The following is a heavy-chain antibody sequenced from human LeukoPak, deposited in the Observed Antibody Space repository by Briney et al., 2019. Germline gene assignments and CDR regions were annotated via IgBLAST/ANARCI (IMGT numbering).Heavy chain of an antibody. J-gene: IGHJ6*02. V-gene: IGHV1-69*13. D-gene: IGHD3-9*01. CDR1: GYTFTSYG. Sequence: ASVKVSCKASGYTFTSYGISWVRQAPGQGLEWMGGIIPIFGTANYAQKFQGRVTITADESTSTAYMELSSLRSEDTAVYYCAREGTPPYDILTGYYRYYGMDVWGQGTTVTVSS. CDR2: IIPIFGTA. CDR3: AREGTPPYDILTGYYRYYGMDV.